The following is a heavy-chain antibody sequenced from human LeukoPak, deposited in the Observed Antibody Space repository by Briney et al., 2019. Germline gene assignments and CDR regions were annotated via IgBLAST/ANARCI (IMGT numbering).Heavy chain of an antibody. Sequence: ASVTVSCTVSGYTLTELSMHWVRQAPGKGLEWMGGFDPEDGETIYAQKFQGRVTMTEDTSTDTAYMELSSLRSEDTAVYYCARDADFWSGYSPLDSPFDYWGQGTLVTVSS. CDR1: GYTLTELS. CDR3: ARDADFWSGYSPLDSPFDY. CDR2: FDPEDGET. D-gene: IGHD3-3*01. V-gene: IGHV1-24*01. J-gene: IGHJ4*02.